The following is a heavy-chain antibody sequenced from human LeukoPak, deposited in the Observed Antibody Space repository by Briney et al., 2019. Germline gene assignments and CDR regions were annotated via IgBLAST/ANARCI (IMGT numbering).Heavy chain of an antibody. CDR3: ARTIVGTSTYYFDY. D-gene: IGHD1-26*01. Sequence: GGSLRLSCAASGLTFSSYSMSWVRQAPGKGLEWVSYISSRSSAIYYADSVKGRFTISRDNAKNSLYLQMSSLRDEDTAVYYCARTIVGTSTYYFDYWGQGTLVTVSS. CDR1: GLTFSSYS. J-gene: IGHJ4*02. V-gene: IGHV3-48*02. CDR2: ISSRSSAI.